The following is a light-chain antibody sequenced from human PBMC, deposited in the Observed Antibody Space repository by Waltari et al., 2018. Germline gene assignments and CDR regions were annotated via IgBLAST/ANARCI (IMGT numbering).Light chain of an antibody. J-gene: IGKJ5*01. CDR1: ETVLSTSNNKNY. V-gene: IGKV4-1*01. CDR3: QQYYSTPS. CDR2: WAS. Sequence: DIVMTQSPDSLAVSLGERATINCKSSETVLSTSNNKNYLAWYQQKPGQPTKMLLYWASTREAGVPDRFSGSGSRTDFTLSISSLQAEDVAIYFCQQYYSTPSFGQGTRLEIK.